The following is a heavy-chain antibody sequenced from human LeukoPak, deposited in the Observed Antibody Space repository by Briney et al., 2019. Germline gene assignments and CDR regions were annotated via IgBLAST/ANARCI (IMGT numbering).Heavy chain of an antibody. Sequence: PGRSLRLSCAASGFTFSSYSINWVRQAPGKGLEWVSSISSTSSVIFYSDSVRGRFTISRDNAKNSLFLQLNSLRAEDTAVYYCARGGSGATRDDTFDIWGQGTMVTVSS. D-gene: IGHD3-10*01. V-gene: IGHV3-21*01. CDR1: GFTFSSYS. CDR2: ISSTSSVI. J-gene: IGHJ3*02. CDR3: ARGGSGATRDDTFDI.